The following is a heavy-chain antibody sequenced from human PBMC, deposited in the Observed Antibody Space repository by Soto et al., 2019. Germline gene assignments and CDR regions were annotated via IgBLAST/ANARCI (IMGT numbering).Heavy chain of an antibody. Sequence: GGSLRLSCAASGFTFSSYAMSWVRQAPGKGLEWVSAISGSGGSTYYADSVKGRFTISRDNSKNTLYLQMNSLRAEDTAVYYCANIVVVVAALKPFDYWGQGTLVTVSS. V-gene: IGHV3-23*01. CDR2: ISGSGGST. J-gene: IGHJ4*02. D-gene: IGHD2-15*01. CDR3: ANIVVVVAALKPFDY. CDR1: GFTFSSYA.